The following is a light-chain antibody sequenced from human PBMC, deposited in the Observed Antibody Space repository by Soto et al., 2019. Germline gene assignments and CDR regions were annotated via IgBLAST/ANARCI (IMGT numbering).Light chain of an antibody. CDR1: QRISTW. CDR3: QQYSIYSRT. J-gene: IGKJ2*02. V-gene: IGKV1-5*03. CDR2: QAS. Sequence: DIQMTQSPSTLSASVGDRVTITCRASQRISTWLAWYQHKPGKAPKLLIYQASSLEGGVPSRFSGSGSGTEFTLTISSLQPDDFATYYCQQYSIYSRTFGQGTKVETK.